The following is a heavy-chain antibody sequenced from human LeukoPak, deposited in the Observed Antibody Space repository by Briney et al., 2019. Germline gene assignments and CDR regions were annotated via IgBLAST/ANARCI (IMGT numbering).Heavy chain of an antibody. J-gene: IGHJ6*02. Sequence: SETLSLTCAVYGGSFSGYYWSWIRQPPGKGLEWIGEINHSGSTNYNPSLKSRVTISVDTSKNQFSPKLSSVTAADTAVYYCARNCWYPYYYYGMDVWGQGTTATVSS. D-gene: IGHD6-13*01. CDR2: INHSGST. CDR1: GGSFSGYY. V-gene: IGHV4-34*01. CDR3: ARNCWYPYYYYGMDV.